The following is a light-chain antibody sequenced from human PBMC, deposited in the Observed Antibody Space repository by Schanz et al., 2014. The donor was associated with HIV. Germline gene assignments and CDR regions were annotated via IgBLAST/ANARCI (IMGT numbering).Light chain of an antibody. CDR3: QQCVTYPYT. CDR2: AAS. Sequence: DIQMTQSPSSLSASVGDRVTITCRASQSISSYLNWYQQRPGKAPKVLIYAASSLQRGAPSRFSGSGSGTEFTLTISSLQPDDLATYYCQQCVTYPYTFGQGTKLDIK. CDR1: QSISSY. V-gene: IGKV1-39*01. J-gene: IGKJ2*01.